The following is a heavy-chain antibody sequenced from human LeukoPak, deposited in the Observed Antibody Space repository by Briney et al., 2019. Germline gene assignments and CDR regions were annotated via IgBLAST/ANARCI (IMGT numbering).Heavy chain of an antibody. CDR1: GGSISSSNW. CDR3: ARAPNPSSSSWSPYYFDY. J-gene: IGHJ4*02. CDR2: IYHSGST. V-gene: IGHV4-4*02. D-gene: IGHD6-13*01. Sequence: SETPSLTCAVSGGSISSSNWWSWVRPPPGKGLEWIGEIYHSGSTNYNPSLKSRVTISVDKSKNQFSLKLSSVTAADTAVYYCARAPNPSSSSWSPYYFDYWGQGTLVTVSS.